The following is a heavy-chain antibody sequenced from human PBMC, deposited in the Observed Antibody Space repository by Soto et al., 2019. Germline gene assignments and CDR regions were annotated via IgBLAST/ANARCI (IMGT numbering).Heavy chain of an antibody. J-gene: IGHJ4*02. D-gene: IGHD6-19*01. Sequence: EVQVVESGGGLVKPGGSLRLSCTVSGMNFTTAWVTWVRQAPGKGLNWVGRIKSKIDDGTTNYAASVRGRFSISRDDSKNTVYLQMNSLKIEDTAVYYCAKGIDQWLANWGQGTLVTVSS. CDR2: IKSKIDDGTT. V-gene: IGHV3-15*01. CDR1: GMNFTTAW. CDR3: AKGIDQWLAN.